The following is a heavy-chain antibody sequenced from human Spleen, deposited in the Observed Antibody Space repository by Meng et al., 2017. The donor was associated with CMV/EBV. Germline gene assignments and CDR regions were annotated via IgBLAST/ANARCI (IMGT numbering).Heavy chain of an antibody. CDR2: ISYDGSNK. Sequence: GESLKISCAASGFTFSSYAMHWVRQAPGKGLEWVAVISYDGSNKYYADSVKGRFTISRDNSKNTLYLQMNSLRAEGTAVYYCARDGPGTEWELLYYFDYWGQGTLVTVSS. CDR3: ARDGPGTEWELLYYFDY. CDR1: GFTFSSYA. D-gene: IGHD1-26*01. V-gene: IGHV3-30-3*01. J-gene: IGHJ4*02.